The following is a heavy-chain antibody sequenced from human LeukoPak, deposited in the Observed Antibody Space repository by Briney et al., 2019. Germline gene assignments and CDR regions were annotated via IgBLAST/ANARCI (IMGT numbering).Heavy chain of an antibody. J-gene: IGHJ6*04. CDR3: ARVYGSGSYYYYYYAMDV. D-gene: IGHD3-10*01. CDR2: INHSGST. V-gene: IGHV4-34*01. Sequence: SETLSLTCAVYGGSFSGYYWSWIRQPPGKGLEWIGEINHSGSTNYNPSLKSRVTISVDTSKNQFSLKLSSVTAAGTAVYYCARVYGSGSYYYYYYAMDVWGKGTTVTVSS. CDR1: GGSFSGYY.